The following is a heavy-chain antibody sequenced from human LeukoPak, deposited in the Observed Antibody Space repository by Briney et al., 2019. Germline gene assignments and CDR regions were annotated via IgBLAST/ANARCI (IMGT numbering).Heavy chain of an antibody. V-gene: IGHV3-30*18. D-gene: IGHD4-17*01. J-gene: IGHJ4*02. CDR3: AKDSWASTTVTTFDY. Sequence: GGSLRLSCAASGFTFSINGMHWVRQAPGKGLEWVAVISYDGTKKYYADSVKGRFTISRDNSKNTLYLQMNSLRAEDTAVYYCAKDSWASTTVTTFDYWGQGTLVTVSS. CDR1: GFTFSING. CDR2: ISYDGTKK.